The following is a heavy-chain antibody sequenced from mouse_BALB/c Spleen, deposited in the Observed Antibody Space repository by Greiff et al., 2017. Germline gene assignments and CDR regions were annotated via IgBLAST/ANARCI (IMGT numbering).Heavy chain of an antibody. D-gene: IGHD2-3*01. CDR1: GFTFSSYA. CDR3: ARGPLYDGYSFAY. Sequence: DVKLVESGGGLVKPGGSLKLSCAASGFTFSSYAMSWVRQTPEKRLEWVASISSGGSTYYPDSVKGRFTISRDNARNILYLQMSSLRSEDTAMYYCARGPLYDGYSFAYWGQGTLVTVSA. J-gene: IGHJ3*01. CDR2: ISSGGST. V-gene: IGHV5-6-5*01.